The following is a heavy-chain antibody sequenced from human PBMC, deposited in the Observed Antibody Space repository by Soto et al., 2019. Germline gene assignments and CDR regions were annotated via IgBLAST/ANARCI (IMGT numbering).Heavy chain of an antibody. J-gene: IGHJ4*02. CDR2: ISGSGGST. V-gene: IGHV3-23*01. CDR3: AKASDYYDSSGYTN. D-gene: IGHD3-22*01. CDR1: GFTFSSYA. Sequence: PGGSLRLSCAASGFTFSSYAMSWVRQAPGQGLEWVSVISGSGGSTYYADSVKGRFTISRDNSKNTLYLQMNSLRAEDTAVYYCAKASDYYDSSGYTNWGQGTLVTVSS.